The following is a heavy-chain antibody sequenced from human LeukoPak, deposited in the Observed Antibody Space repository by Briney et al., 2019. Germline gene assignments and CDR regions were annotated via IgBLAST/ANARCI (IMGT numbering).Heavy chain of an antibody. J-gene: IGHJ4*02. V-gene: IGHV1-8*01. CDR1: GYTFTTYD. CDR3: ARGNGPYFDY. CDR2: QVPQSGNT. Sequence: ASVKVSCKASGYTFTTYDINWVRQAAGQGPVWMGWQVPQSGNTVYAQEFQGRVTMTRDTSISTFYMELSSLTSDDTAVYFCARGNGPYFDYWGQGTPVTVSS.